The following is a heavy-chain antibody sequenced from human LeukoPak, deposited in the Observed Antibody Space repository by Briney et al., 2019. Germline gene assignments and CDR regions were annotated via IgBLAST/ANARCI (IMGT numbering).Heavy chain of an antibody. CDR3: ARSSGGVDWVFDY. CDR1: GGTFSSYA. D-gene: IGHD3-9*01. V-gene: IGHV1-69*06. Sequence: GASVKVSCKASGGTFSSYAISWVRQAPGQGLEWMGGIIPIFGTANYAQRFQGRVTITADKSTSTAYMELSSLRSEDTAVYYCARSSGGVDWVFDYWGQGTLVTVSS. CDR2: IIPIFGTA. J-gene: IGHJ4*02.